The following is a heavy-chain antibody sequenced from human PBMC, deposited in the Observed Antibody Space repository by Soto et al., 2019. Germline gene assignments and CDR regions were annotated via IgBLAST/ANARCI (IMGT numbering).Heavy chain of an antibody. J-gene: IGHJ5*02. CDR1: GFTFSDYH. CDR3: ARDLAGSNWFDP. D-gene: IGHD3-3*02. V-gene: IGHV3-11*01. Sequence: GGSLRLSCTASGFTFSDYHMSWIRQAPGKGLEWVSYISSYSGSTIYYADSVKGRFTISRDNAKRSLYLQMNSLRAEDTAIYYCARDLAGSNWFDPWGQGTLVTVSS. CDR2: ISSYSGSTI.